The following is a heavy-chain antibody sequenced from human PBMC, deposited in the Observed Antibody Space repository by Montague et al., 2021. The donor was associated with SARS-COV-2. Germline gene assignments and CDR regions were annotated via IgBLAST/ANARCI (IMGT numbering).Heavy chain of an antibody. V-gene: IGHV4-61*02. CDR1: GGSISSGSYY. D-gene: IGHD2-15*01. CDR3: ARDYKGDCSGGSCSYYYYDMDV. CDR2: IYTSGST. J-gene: IGHJ6*02. Sequence: TLSLTCTVSGGSISSGSYYWSWIRQPAGKGLEWIGRIYTSGSTNYNPSLKSRVTISVDTSKNQFSLRLSSVTAADTAVYYCARDYKGDCSGGSCSYYYYDMDVWGQGTTVTVSS.